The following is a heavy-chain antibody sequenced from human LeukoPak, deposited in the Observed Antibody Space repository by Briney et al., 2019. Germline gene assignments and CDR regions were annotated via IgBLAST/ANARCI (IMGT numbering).Heavy chain of an antibody. J-gene: IGHJ4*02. Sequence: GGSLRPSCAASGFTFSNYWMHWVRQAPGKGLVWVSRINTDGSITSYADSVKGRFTISRDNAKNTLYLQMNSLRAEDTAVYYCVRIWEGAYWGQGTLVTVSS. CDR2: INTDGSIT. CDR1: GFTFSNYW. V-gene: IGHV3-74*01. CDR3: VRIWEGAY. D-gene: IGHD1-26*01.